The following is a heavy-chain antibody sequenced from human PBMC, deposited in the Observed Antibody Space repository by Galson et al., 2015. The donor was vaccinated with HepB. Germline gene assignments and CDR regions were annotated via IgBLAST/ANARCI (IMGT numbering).Heavy chain of an antibody. CDR2: TYYRSKWYN. V-gene: IGHV6-1*01. CDR1: GDSVPSHSAA. J-gene: IGHJ6*02. Sequence: CAISGDSVPSHSAAWNWIRQSPSRGLEWLGRTYYRSKWYNDYAVSVKSRITINPDTSKNQFSLQLNSVTPEDTAVYYCARVTGATMNYGMDVWGQGTTVTVSS. D-gene: IGHD1-26*01. CDR3: ARVTGATMNYGMDV.